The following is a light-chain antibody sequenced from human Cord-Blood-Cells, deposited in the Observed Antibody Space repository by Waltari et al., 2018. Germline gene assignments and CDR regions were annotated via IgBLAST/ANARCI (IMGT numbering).Light chain of an antibody. Sequence: QSVLTPPPSVSAAPGQKVPISCSGSSSNIGNNYVSWYQQLPGTAPKLLIYENNKRPSGIPDRFSGSKAGTSATLGITGLQTGDEADYDCGTWDSSLSAAVFGGGTQLTVL. CDR1: SSNIGNNY. J-gene: IGLJ7*01. CDR2: ENN. V-gene: IGLV1-51*02. CDR3: GTWDSSLSAAV.